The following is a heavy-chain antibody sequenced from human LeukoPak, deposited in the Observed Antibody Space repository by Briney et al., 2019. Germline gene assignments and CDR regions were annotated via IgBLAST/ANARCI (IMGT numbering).Heavy chain of an antibody. V-gene: IGHV3-48*03. CDR2: ISSSGSTI. J-gene: IGHJ4*02. CDR3: ARDYSSGWSAFDY. D-gene: IGHD6-19*01. Sequence: PGGSLRLSCAASGFTFSSYEMNWVRQAPGKGLERVSYISSSGSTIYYADSVKGRFTISRDNAKNSLYLQMNSLRAEDTAVYYCARDYSSGWSAFDYWGQGTLVTVSS. CDR1: GFTFSSYE.